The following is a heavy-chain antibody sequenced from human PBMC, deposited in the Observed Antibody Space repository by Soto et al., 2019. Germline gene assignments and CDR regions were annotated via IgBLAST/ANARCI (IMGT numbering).Heavy chain of an antibody. CDR3: ARVGGYDVYYYGMDV. Sequence: EVQLVESGGGLIQPGGSLRLSCAASGFTVSSNYMSWVRQAPGKGLEWVSVIYSGGSTYYADSVKGRFTISRDNSKNTQYLQMNSLRAEDTAGYYCARVGGYDVYYYGMDVWGQGTTVTVSS. CDR1: GFTVSSNY. J-gene: IGHJ6*02. CDR2: IYSGGST. D-gene: IGHD3-22*01. V-gene: IGHV3-53*01.